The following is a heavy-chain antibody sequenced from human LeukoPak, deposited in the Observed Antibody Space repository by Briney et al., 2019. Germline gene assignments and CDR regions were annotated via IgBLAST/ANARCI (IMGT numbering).Heavy chain of an antibody. D-gene: IGHD3-22*01. CDR1: GGSISSGSYY. Sequence: SQALSLTCTVSGGSISSGSYYWSWIRQPAGKGLEWIGRIHTSGRTNYNPSLKSRVTISVDTSKNQFSLELTSATAADTAVYYCARGVTYYYDSSGYLYWGQGTLVTVSS. V-gene: IGHV4-61*02. J-gene: IGHJ4*02. CDR3: ARGVTYYYDSSGYLY. CDR2: IHTSGRT.